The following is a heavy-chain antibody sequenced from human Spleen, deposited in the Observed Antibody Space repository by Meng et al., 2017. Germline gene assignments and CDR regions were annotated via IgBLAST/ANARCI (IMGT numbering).Heavy chain of an antibody. J-gene: IGHJ4*02. V-gene: IGHV4-4*07. CDR2: TYVGGST. D-gene: IGHD4-17*01. Sequence: SETLSLTCSVSGDSISNYYGNWLRQPAGKRLEWIGRTYVGGSTDYNPSLRSRVTVSVDTSKNQISLRLASVTAADTAVYFCARGSAGDYYFDSWGQGTLVTVSS. CDR1: GDSISNYY. CDR3: ARGSAGDYYFDS.